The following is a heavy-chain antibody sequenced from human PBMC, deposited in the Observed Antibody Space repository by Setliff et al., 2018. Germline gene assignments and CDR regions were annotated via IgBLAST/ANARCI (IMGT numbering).Heavy chain of an antibody. Sequence: LSLTCTVSGGSISSSSYYWGWIRQPPGKGLEWIGSIYYSGSTYYNPSLKSRVTISVDTSKNQFSLKLSSVTAADTAVYYCARYRRDCSGGSCYSRYYFDYWGQGTQVTVSS. D-gene: IGHD2-15*01. CDR1: GGSISSSSYY. CDR3: ARYRRDCSGGSCYSRYYFDY. CDR2: IYYSGST. J-gene: IGHJ4*02. V-gene: IGHV4-39*07.